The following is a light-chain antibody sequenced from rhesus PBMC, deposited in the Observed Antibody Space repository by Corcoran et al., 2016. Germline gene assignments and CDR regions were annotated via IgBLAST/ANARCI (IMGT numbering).Light chain of an antibody. V-gene: IGKV1-74*01. J-gene: IGKJ3*01. CDR2: KAS. CDR1: ENVNNY. CDR3: QHSYGAPFT. Sequence: DIQMTQSPSSLSASVGDRVTITCRASENVNNYLHWYQQKEGKAPKLLIYKASTLKSGVPSRFSGSGSGTVFTLTISSLQPEEFATYYWQHSYGAPFTFGPGTRLDIK.